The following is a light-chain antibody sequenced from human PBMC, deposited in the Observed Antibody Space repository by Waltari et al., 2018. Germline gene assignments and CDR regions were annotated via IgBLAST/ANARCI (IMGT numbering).Light chain of an antibody. CDR2: WAS. V-gene: IGKV4-1*01. CDR1: QSVLYSSNNKNY. CDR3: HQYYTTPRT. J-gene: IGKJ1*01. Sequence: DVVMTQPPHPLAVSLGHRATLNCKSSQSVLYSSNNKNYLAWYQQKPGQPPKLLLYWASTRASGAPDRFSGSGSGTDFTLTISSLQAEDVAVYYCHQYYTTPRTFGQGTRVESK.